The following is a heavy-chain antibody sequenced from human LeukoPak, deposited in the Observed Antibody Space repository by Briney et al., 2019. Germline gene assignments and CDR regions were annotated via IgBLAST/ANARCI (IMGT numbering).Heavy chain of an antibody. CDR2: IKSDGGT. J-gene: IGHJ1*01. Sequence: SGGSLRLSCAASGFTFSTYWMHWVRQAPGKGLVWVSRIKSDGGTNYADSVKGRFTISRDDAKKTVSLQMNSLRPEDTGVYYCARVPSEIGGYYPEYFRHWGQGTLVTVSS. CDR1: GFTFSTYW. D-gene: IGHD3-22*01. V-gene: IGHV3-74*01. CDR3: ARVPSEIGGYYPEYFRH.